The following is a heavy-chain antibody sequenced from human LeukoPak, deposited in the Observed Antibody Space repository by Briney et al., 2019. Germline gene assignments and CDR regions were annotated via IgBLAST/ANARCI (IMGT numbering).Heavy chain of an antibody. J-gene: IGHJ4*02. CDR3: ATCMGRGAGYFDY. CDR2: IYYSGST. Sequence: PSETLSLTCTVSGGSISSSSYYWGWIREPPGKGLEWIGSIYYSGSTYYNPSLKSRVTISVDTSKNQFSLKLSSVTAADTAVYYCATCMGRGAGYFDYWGQGTLVTVSS. CDR1: GGSISSSSYY. V-gene: IGHV4-39*07.